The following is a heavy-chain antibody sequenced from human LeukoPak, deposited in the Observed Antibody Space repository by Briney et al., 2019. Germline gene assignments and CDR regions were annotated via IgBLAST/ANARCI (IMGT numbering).Heavy chain of an antibody. Sequence: VASVKVSCKASGYTFTSYDINWVRQATGQGLEWMGWMNPNSGNTGYAQKFQGRVTITRNTSISTAYMQLSSLRSDDTAVYYCTRRILERRAGSWFDPWGQGTLVTVSS. D-gene: IGHD1-26*01. V-gene: IGHV1-8*03. CDR1: GYTFTSYD. J-gene: IGHJ5*02. CDR2: MNPNSGNT. CDR3: TRRILERRAGSWFDP.